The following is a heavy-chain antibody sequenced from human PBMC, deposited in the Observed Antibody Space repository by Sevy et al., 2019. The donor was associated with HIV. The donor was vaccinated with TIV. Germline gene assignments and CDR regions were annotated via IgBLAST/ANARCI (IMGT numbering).Heavy chain of an antibody. V-gene: IGHV4-59*01. CDR3: AREPPYYDILSGYSYGMDV. CDR2: IYYSAST. CDR1: GGSISNFY. Sequence: PETLSLTCTVSGGSISNFYWSWIRQPPGKGLEWIGNIYYSASTNYNPSLKSRVTISVDTSKNQLSLRLNPVTAADTAVYYCAREPPYYDILSGYSYGMDVWGQGTTVTVSS. J-gene: IGHJ6*02. D-gene: IGHD3-9*01.